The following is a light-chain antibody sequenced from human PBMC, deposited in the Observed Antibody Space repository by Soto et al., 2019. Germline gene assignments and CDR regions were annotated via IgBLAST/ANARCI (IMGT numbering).Light chain of an antibody. Sequence: EIQMTQSPSSLSASVGDRVTITWRASQGISSWLAWYQQKPGKAPKLLIYAASSLHTWVPSRFSGSGSGTDFTLTISSLQPEDFATYYCQQNYRPPPTFGPATRLEIK. J-gene: IGKJ5*01. CDR3: QQNYRPPPT. CDR2: AAS. CDR1: QGISSW. V-gene: IGKV1-12*01.